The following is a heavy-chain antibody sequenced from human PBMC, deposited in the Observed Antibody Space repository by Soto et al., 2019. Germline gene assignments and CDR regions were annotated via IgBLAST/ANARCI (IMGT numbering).Heavy chain of an antibody. CDR3: AGARYQRPFDY. J-gene: IGHJ4*02. D-gene: IGHD6-25*01. V-gene: IGHV4-34*01. CDR1: GGSFSGYY. CDR2: INHSGST. Sequence: SETLSLTCAVYGGSFSGYYWSWIRQPPGKGLEWIGEINHSGSTNYNPSLKSRVTISVDTSKNQFSLKLSSVTAADTAVYYCAGARYQRPFDYWGQGTLVTVSS.